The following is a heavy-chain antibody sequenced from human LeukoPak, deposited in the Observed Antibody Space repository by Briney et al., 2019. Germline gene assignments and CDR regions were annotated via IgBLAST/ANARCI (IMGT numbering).Heavy chain of an antibody. CDR2: IYTSGST. J-gene: IGHJ5*02. V-gene: IGHV4-61*02. D-gene: IGHD5-24*01. Sequence: PSETLSLTCTVSGGSISSGSYYWRWIRQPAGKGLEWIGRIYTSGSTNYNPSLKSRVTISVDTSKNQFSLKLNSVTAADTAVYYCARVMAVNPDWFDPWGQGTLVTVSS. CDR3: ARVMAVNPDWFDP. CDR1: GGSISSGSYY.